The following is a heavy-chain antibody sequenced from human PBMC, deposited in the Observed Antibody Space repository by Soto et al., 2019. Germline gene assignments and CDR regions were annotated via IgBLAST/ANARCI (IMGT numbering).Heavy chain of an antibody. CDR2: ISYDGSNK. J-gene: IGHJ6*02. CDR3: AKDRYSSGWYNSYYYGMAV. D-gene: IGHD6-19*01. CDR1: GFTFSSYG. V-gene: IGHV3-30*18. Sequence: QVQLVESGGGVVQPGRSLRLSCAASGFTFSSYGMHWVRQAPGKGLEWVAVISYDGSNKYYADSVKGRFTISRDNSKNTLYLKMNSLRAEDTAVYYCAKDRYSSGWYNSYYYGMAVGGQGTTVTVSS.